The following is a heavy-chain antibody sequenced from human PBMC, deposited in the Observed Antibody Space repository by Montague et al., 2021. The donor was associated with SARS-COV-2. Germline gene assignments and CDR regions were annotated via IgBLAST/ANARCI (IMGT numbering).Heavy chain of an antibody. Sequence: SETLSLTCTVSGDSISGFYWNWIRQPPGKGLEWIGKIYYSGITXXXPSXXXRVTISVDTSKNQFSLKLISVTAADTALYYCARHERQWLRLYPYYFDYWGQGTLVTASS. CDR1: GDSISGFY. J-gene: IGHJ4*02. CDR2: IYYSGIT. D-gene: IGHD5-12*01. V-gene: IGHV4-59*13. CDR3: ARHERQWLRLYPYYFDY.